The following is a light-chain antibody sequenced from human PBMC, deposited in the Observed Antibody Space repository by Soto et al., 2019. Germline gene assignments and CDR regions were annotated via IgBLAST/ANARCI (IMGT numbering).Light chain of an antibody. CDR3: QQYNDWPYT. CDR1: QSVSNN. Sequence: EIVMTQSPATLSVSPGDRATLSCRAGQSVSNNLAWYQQKPGQAPRLLMYGASTRATGIPARFSDSGSGTEFTITISSLQFEDFAVYYCQQYNDWPYTFGQGTKLEIK. V-gene: IGKV3-15*01. CDR2: GAS. J-gene: IGKJ2*01.